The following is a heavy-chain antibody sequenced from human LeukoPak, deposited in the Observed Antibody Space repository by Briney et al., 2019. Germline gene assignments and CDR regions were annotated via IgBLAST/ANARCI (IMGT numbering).Heavy chain of an antibody. CDR3: ARRIAIFGDGNWFDF. Sequence: GESLKISCKGSGYSFTHYWIAWVRQMPGKGLEWMGVIYTGDSDTRYSPSFQGQVTISTDESIGTAYLQWSSLKPSDTAMYYCARRIAIFGDGNWFDFWGQGTLVTVSS. J-gene: IGHJ5*01. V-gene: IGHV5-51*01. CDR1: GYSFTHYW. CDR2: IYTGDSDT. D-gene: IGHD3-3*01.